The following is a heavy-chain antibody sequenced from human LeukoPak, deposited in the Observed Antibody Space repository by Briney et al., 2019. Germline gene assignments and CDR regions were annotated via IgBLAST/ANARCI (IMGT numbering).Heavy chain of an antibody. D-gene: IGHD2/OR15-2a*01. J-gene: IGHJ3*02. CDR2: MNPNSGNT. Sequence: ASVKVSCKASGYTFTSYDINWVRQATGQGLEWMGWMNPNSGNTGYAQKFQGRVTMTRNTSISTAYMELSSLRSEDTAVYYCARDILSQGPDAFDIWGQGTMVTVSS. CDR3: ARDILSQGPDAFDI. V-gene: IGHV1-8*01. CDR1: GYTFTSYD.